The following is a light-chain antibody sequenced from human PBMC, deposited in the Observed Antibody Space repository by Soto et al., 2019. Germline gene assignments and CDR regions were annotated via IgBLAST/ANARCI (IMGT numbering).Light chain of an antibody. Sequence: DIVMTQSPLSLPVTPGEPASISCRSSQSLLHSNGYSYLNWYLQKPGQSPQLLIYLASNRAPGVPDRISGSGSGPEFTLKISRVEAEDVGIYYCRQALQTPYTFGHGTQLEIK. CDR3: RQALQTPYT. CDR2: LAS. V-gene: IGKV2-28*01. CDR1: QSLLHSNGYSY. J-gene: IGKJ2*01.